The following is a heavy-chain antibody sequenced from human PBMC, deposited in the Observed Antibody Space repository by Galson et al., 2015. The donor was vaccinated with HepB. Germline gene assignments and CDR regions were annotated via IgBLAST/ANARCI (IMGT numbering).Heavy chain of an antibody. Sequence: SLRLSCAASGFSFSNAWMSWVRQAPGKGLEWVGRIKSKTDGGTTDCAAPVKGRFTISRDDSKNTLYLQMNSLRAEDTAVYYCTTNTPAAVMRASGMDVWGQGTAVTVSS. CDR3: TTNTPAAVMRASGMDV. V-gene: IGHV3-15*01. D-gene: IGHD2-2*01. J-gene: IGHJ6*02. CDR1: GFSFSNAW. CDR2: IKSKTDGGTT.